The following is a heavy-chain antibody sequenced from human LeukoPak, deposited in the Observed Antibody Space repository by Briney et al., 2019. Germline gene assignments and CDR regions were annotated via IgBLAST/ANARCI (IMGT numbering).Heavy chain of an antibody. CDR1: GFTFSSCA. V-gene: IGHV3-30-3*01. Sequence: GGSLRLSCAASGFTFSSCAMHWVRQAPGKGLEWVAVISYDGSNKYYADSVKGRFTISRDNSKNTLYLQMNSLRAEDTAVYYCARDAGYSSGWPEYWGQGTLVTVSS. CDR2: ISYDGSNK. CDR3: ARDAGYSSGWPEY. J-gene: IGHJ4*02. D-gene: IGHD6-19*01.